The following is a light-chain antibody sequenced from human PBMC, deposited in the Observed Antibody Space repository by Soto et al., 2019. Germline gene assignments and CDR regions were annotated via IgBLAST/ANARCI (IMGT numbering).Light chain of an antibody. Sequence: DIQMTQSPSTLSASVGDRVTITCRASQSISSWLAWYQQKPGKAPRLLIYKASNLESGVPSRFSGSGSGTEFTLTINSRQADDFATYYCQQYETSGRFGQGTKVEMK. CDR3: QQYETSGR. J-gene: IGKJ1*01. V-gene: IGKV1-5*03. CDR2: KAS. CDR1: QSISSW.